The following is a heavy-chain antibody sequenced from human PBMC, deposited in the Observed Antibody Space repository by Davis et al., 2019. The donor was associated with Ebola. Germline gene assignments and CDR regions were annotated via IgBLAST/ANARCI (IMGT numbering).Heavy chain of an antibody. CDR1: GFTFSSYS. Sequence: SLTISCAASGFTFSSYSMNWVRQAPGKGLEWVSYISSSSSTIYYADSVKRRFTISRDNAKNSLYLQMNSLRGEDTAVYYCARDNVRWSGHEPFDYWGQGTLVTVSS. J-gene: IGHJ4*02. CDR2: ISSSSSTI. CDR3: ARDNVRWSGHEPFDY. D-gene: IGHD1-26*01. V-gene: IGHV3-48*01.